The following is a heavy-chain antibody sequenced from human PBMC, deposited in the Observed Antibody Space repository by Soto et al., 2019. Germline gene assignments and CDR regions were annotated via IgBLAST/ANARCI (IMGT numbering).Heavy chain of an antibody. J-gene: IGHJ4*02. CDR3: AKVVGEWELRHYFDY. CDR2: ISYDGSNK. CDR1: GFTFSSYG. Sequence: GGSLRLSCAASGFTFSSYGMHWVRQAPGKGLEWVAVISYDGSNKYYADSVKGRFTISRDNSKNTLYLQMNSLRAEDTAVYYCAKVVGEWELRHYFDYWGQGTLVTVSS. V-gene: IGHV3-30*18. D-gene: IGHD1-26*01.